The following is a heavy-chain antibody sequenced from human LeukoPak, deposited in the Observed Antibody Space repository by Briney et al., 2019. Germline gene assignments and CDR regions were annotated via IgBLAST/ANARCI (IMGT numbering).Heavy chain of an antibody. J-gene: IGHJ4*02. V-gene: IGHV4-34*01. CDR2: INHSGST. CDR3: ARALDILTGTFDY. Sequence: SETLSLTCAVYGGSFSGYYWSWIRQPPGKGLERIGEINHSGSTNYNPSLKSRVTISVDTSKNQFSLKLSSVTAADTAVYYCARALDILTGTFDYWGQGTLVTVPS. CDR1: GGSFSGYY. D-gene: IGHD3-9*01.